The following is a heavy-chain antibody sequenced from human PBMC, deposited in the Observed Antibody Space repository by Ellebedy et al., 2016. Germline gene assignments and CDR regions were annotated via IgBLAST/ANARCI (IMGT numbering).Heavy chain of an antibody. Sequence: GGSLRLSCAASRFTFSSYAMHWVRQAPGKGLEWVAVIWYDGSNKYYADSVKGRFTISRDNSKNTLYLQMNSLRAEDTAVYYCARDYSNDYGGNSDAFDIWGQGTMVTVSS. J-gene: IGHJ3*02. CDR1: RFTFSSYA. CDR3: ARDYSNDYGGNSDAFDI. D-gene: IGHD4-23*01. V-gene: IGHV3-33*08. CDR2: IWYDGSNK.